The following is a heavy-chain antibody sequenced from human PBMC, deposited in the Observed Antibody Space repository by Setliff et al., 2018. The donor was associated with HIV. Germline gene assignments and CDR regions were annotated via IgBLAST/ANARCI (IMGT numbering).Heavy chain of an antibody. V-gene: IGHV4-59*11. CDR3: ARGGGYDRSGYYPFDY. J-gene: IGHJ4*02. Sequence: SETLSLTCTVSGGSISVHYWSWLRQPPGKGLEWIGYMYASGSTDYNPSLKSRVTISVDRFRNQFSLQLRSVTAADTAVYYCARGGGYDRSGYYPFDYWGQGTPVTVSS. CDR1: GGSISVHY. CDR2: MYASGST. D-gene: IGHD3-22*01.